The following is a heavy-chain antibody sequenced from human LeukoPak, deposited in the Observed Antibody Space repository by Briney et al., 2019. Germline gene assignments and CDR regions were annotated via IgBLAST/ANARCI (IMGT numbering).Heavy chain of an antibody. CDR1: GGSISSYY. CDR3: ARAHGVVVGFDP. CDR2: IYYSGST. J-gene: IGHJ5*02. Sequence: PSETLSLTCTVSGGSISSYYWSWIRQPPGKGLEWIGYIYYSGSTNYNPSLKSRVTISVDTSKNQFSLKLSSVTAADTAVYYCARAHGVVVGFDPWGQGTLVTVSS. V-gene: IGHV4-59*01. D-gene: IGHD2-2*01.